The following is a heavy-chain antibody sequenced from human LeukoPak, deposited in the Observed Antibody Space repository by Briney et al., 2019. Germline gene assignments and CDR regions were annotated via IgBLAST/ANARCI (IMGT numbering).Heavy chain of an antibody. CDR2: VYYTGST. J-gene: IGHJ3*01. Sequence: GSLRLSCEASGFIFSNYAMHWVRQPPGEGLEWIGFVYYTGSTNYSPSLKSRVTISVDTSKNQFSLKLRSVTAADTAVYYCARISSSNWYNERGAFDVWGQGTMVTVS. V-gene: IGHV4-59*01. CDR1: GFIFSNYA. CDR3: ARISSSNWYNERGAFDV. D-gene: IGHD6-13*01.